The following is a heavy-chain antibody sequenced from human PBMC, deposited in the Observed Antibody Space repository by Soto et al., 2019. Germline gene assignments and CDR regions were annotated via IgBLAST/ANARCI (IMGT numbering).Heavy chain of an antibody. J-gene: IGHJ5*02. V-gene: IGHV4-30-4*08. CDR3: ARAGSSLRGGCLDP. Sequence: LSLTCTVSGGSRSGYYLNWVRQPPGKGLEWIGYIYYSGSTYYNPSLKIRVTISVDTSKNQFSLKLSSLTAADTAWYFCARAGSSLRGGCLDPCGQGNRGTVS. CDR2: IYYSGST. D-gene: IGHD3-10*01. CDR1: GGSRSGYY.